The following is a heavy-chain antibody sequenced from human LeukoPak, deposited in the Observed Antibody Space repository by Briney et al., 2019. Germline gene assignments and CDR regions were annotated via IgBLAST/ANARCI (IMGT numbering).Heavy chain of an antibody. D-gene: IGHD2-2*02. V-gene: IGHV3-23*01. CDR2: ISVSGGST. J-gene: IGHJ4*02. Sequence: GGSLRLSCAASGFTFTNYAMSWVRQAPGKGLEWVSAISVSGGSTYYAESVKGRFTISRDNSKNTLNLQMISLRADDTAVYYCAKDRRYCSSTSCYNSGEIDYWGQGILVTVSS. CDR3: AKDRRYCSSTSCYNSGEIDY. CDR1: GFTFTNYA.